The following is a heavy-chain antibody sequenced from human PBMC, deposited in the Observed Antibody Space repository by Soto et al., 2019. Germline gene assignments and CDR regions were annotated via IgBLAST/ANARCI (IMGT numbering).Heavy chain of an antibody. CDR2: ISYDGSNK. CDR1: GFTFSSYG. D-gene: IGHD6-6*01. J-gene: IGHJ1*01. V-gene: IGHV3-30*03. CDR3: ARESIAARFEYFQH. Sequence: GGSLRLSCAASGFTFSSYGMHWVRQAPGKGLEWVAVISYDGSNKYYADSVKGRFTISRDNSKNTLYLQMNSLRAEDTAVYYCARESIAARFEYFQHWGQGTLVTVSS.